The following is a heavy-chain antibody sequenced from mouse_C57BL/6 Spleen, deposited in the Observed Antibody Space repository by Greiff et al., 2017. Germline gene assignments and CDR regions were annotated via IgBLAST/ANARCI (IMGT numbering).Heavy chain of an antibody. Sequence: EVQGVESGEGLVKPGGSLKLSCAASGFTFSSYAMSWVRQTPEKRLEWVAYISSGGDYIYYADTVKGRFTISRDNARNTLYLQMSSLKSEDTAMYYCTRDPRGSSYPSYVDYWGQGTTLTVSS. CDR2: ISSGGDYI. D-gene: IGHD1-1*01. V-gene: IGHV5-9-1*02. J-gene: IGHJ2*01. CDR1: GFTFSSYA. CDR3: TRDPRGSSYPSYVDY.